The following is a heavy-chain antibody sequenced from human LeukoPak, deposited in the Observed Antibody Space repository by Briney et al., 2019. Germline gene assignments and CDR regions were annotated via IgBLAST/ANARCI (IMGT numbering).Heavy chain of an antibody. CDR1: GGSISSSSYY. CDR2: IYYSGST. Sequence: PSETLSLTCTVSGGSISSSSYYWGWIRQPPGKGLEWIGYIYYSGSTNYNPSLKSRVTISVDTSKNQFSLKLSSVTAADTAVYYCARIAVAGPYYFDYWGQGTLVTVSS. V-gene: IGHV4-61*05. CDR3: ARIAVAGPYYFDY. J-gene: IGHJ4*02. D-gene: IGHD6-19*01.